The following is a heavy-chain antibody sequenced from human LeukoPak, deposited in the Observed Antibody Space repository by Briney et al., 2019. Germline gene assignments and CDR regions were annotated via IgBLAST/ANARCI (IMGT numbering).Heavy chain of an antibody. CDR1: GXSLSTYY. V-gene: IGHV4-59*01. CDR2: SSDSGST. Sequence: PSETLSLTCTVSGXSLSTYYGSWIRQPPGMGLEWIGYSSDSGSTYCNPSLKTRVTISVDTSKNQFSLKLSSVTAAGTAVYYCARVGSGSFDYWGQGTLVTVSS. D-gene: IGHD6-19*01. CDR3: ARVGSGSFDY. J-gene: IGHJ4*02.